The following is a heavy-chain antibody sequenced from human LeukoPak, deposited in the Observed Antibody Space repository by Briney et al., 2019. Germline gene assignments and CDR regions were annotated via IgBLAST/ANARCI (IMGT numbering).Heavy chain of an antibody. J-gene: IGHJ4*02. CDR2: IFSNGDT. CDR1: EFTVSRNY. CDR3: TRDQMNY. V-gene: IGHV3-53*01. Sequence: PGGSLRLSCTASEFTVSRNYMLWVRQAPGKGLEWVPLIFSNGDTHYADSVKGRFTISRDTSKNTVSLQMNSLRVEGTAMYYCTRDQMNYWGQGTLVTVSS. D-gene: IGHD5-24*01.